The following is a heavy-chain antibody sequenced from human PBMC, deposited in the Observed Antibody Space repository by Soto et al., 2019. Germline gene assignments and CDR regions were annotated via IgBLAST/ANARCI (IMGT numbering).Heavy chain of an antibody. V-gene: IGHV1-69*06. J-gene: IGHJ6*02. D-gene: IGHD3-3*01. CDR3: ARGVTIFGVVYYYYGMDV. CDR2: IIPIFGTA. Sequence: GASVKVSCKASGFSFSDYFMHWVRQAPGQGLEWMGGIIPIFGTANYAQKFQGRVTITADKSTSTAYMELSSLRSEDTAVYYCARGVTIFGVVYYYYGMDVWGQGTTVTVSS. CDR1: GFSFSDYF.